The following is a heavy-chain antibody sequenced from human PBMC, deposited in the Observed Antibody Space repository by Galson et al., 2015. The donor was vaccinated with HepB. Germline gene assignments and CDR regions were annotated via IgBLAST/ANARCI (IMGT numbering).Heavy chain of an antibody. V-gene: IGHV3-23*01. CDR2: ISGYGGST. CDR3: AKTHDLLTAVYYYYGLDI. J-gene: IGHJ6*02. D-gene: IGHD3-9*01. Sequence: SLRLSCAAAKFTFSRYAMNWVRQAPGKGLEWVSGISGYGGSTYYADSVKGRFAISRDNSKNTLYLQMNSLRAEDTAIYYCAKTHDLLTAVYYYYGLDIWGQGTTVTVSS. CDR1: KFTFSRYA.